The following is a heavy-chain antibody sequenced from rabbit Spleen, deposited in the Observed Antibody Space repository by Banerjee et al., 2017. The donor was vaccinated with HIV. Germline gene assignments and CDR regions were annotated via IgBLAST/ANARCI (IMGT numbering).Heavy chain of an antibody. Sequence: QSLEESGGDLVKPGASLTPTCTDSGFSPTSSDYMCCVRQAPGKGLEWIICIFTGCSGFADHASWAKGRFTISKTSSTTVTLQMTSLTAADTATYFCARDTNYDGARTFKLWGQGTLVTVS. J-gene: IGHJ4*01. CDR1: GFSPTSSDY. D-gene: IGHD4-2*01. CDR3: ARDTNYDGARTFKL. CDR2: IFTGCSGFA. V-gene: IGHV1S40*01.